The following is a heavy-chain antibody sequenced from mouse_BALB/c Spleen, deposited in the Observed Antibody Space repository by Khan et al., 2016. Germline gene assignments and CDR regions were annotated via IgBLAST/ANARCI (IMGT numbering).Heavy chain of an antibody. V-gene: IGHV9-3*02. J-gene: IGHJ3*01. Sequence: QIQLVQSGPELKKPGETVKISCKAAGYSFTNYGMNWVKQAPGKGLKWMGWIDTNTGEPTYAEEFKGRFAFSLETSAITAYLQINNLKNDDTATYLGARCWYDYAWFASGVQGTLVTVSA. CDR1: GYSFTNYG. D-gene: IGHD2-4*01. CDR3: ARCWYDYAWFAS. CDR2: IDTNTGEP.